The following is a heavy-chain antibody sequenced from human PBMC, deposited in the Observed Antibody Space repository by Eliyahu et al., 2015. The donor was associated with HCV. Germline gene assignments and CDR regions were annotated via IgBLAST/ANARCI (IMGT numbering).Heavy chain of an antibody. D-gene: IGHD2-21*02. CDR3: ARLCGGDCYSYYYYYYGMDV. J-gene: IGHJ6*02. CDR2: IYYSGST. V-gene: IGHV4-31*03. Sequence: QVQLQESGPGLVKPSQTLSLXCTVSGGSIXXGGYXWSWXRQHPGKGLEWIGYIYYSGSTYYNPSLKSRVTISVDTSKNQFSLKLSSVTAADTAVYYCARLCGGDCYSYYYYYYGMDVWGQGTTVTVSS. CDR1: GGSIXXGGYX.